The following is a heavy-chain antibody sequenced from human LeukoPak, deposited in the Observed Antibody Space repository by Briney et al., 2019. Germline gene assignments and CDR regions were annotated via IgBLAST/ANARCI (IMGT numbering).Heavy chain of an antibody. J-gene: IGHJ3*02. D-gene: IGHD3-10*01. CDR1: GYTFTSYY. V-gene: IGHV1-46*01. CDR2: IYPGGGST. Sequence: ASVKVSCKASGYTFTSYYIHWVRQAPGQGLEWMGIIYPGGGSTSYAQKFQGRVTMTRDMSTSTVYMELSRLRSDDTAVYYCARTFGAFDIWGQGTMVTVSS. CDR3: ARTFGAFDI.